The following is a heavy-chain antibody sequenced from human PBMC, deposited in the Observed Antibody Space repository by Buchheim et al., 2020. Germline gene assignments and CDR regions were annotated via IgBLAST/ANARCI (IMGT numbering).Heavy chain of an antibody. J-gene: IGHJ6*02. CDR3: ARDWARDYGYYYYYYYGMDV. D-gene: IGHD3-22*01. CDR1: GFTFSSYW. Sequence: EVQLVESGGGLVQPGGSLRLSCAASGFTFSSYWMHWVRQAPGKGLVWVPRINSYGSSTSYADSGKGRFTIPRDNAKNTVYLQMNSLRAEDTAVYYCARDWARDYGYYYYYYYGMDVWGQGTT. V-gene: IGHV3-74*01. CDR2: INSYGSST.